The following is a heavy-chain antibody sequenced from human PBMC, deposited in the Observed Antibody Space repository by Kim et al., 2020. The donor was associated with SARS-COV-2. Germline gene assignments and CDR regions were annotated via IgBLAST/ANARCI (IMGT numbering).Heavy chain of an antibody. V-gene: IGHV4-4*07. CDR2: IYTSGST. D-gene: IGHD3-3*01. CDR3: ARVYHRGRFSAVDY. CDR1: GGSISSYY. Sequence: SETLSLTCTVSGGSISSYYWSWIRQPAGKGLEWIGRIYTSGSTNYNPSLKSRVTMSVDTSKNQFSLKLSSVTAADTAVYYCARVYHRGRFSAVDYWGQGTLVTVSS. J-gene: IGHJ4*02.